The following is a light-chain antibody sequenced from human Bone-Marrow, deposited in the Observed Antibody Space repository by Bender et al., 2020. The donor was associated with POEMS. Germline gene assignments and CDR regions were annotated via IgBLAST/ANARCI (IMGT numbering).Light chain of an antibody. J-gene: IGLJ2*01. CDR1: SSNIGAHA. Sequence: QSVLTQPPSASGTPGQRVTISCSGGSSNIGAHAVNWYQHLPGTAPKLLIYSSHRRPSEVPDRFSGSRSGTSASLAISGLQSEDETDYYCAAWDDSLNGVVFGGGTKLTVL. V-gene: IGLV1-44*01. CDR2: SSH. CDR3: AAWDDSLNGVV.